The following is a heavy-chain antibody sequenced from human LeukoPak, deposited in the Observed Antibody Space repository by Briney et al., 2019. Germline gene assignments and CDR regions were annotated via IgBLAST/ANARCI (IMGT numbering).Heavy chain of an antibody. J-gene: IGHJ3*02. Sequence: GGSLRLSCAASGFTFSSYAMRWVRQAPGKGVEWVSTISYSGGSTYYADSVKGRFAISRDSSKNTLYLQMNGLRGEDTAVYYCAKDDGGSPPDAFDIWGQGTLVTVSS. CDR1: GFTFSSYA. CDR3: AKDDGGSPPDAFDI. D-gene: IGHD1-26*01. CDR2: ISYSGGST. V-gene: IGHV3-23*01.